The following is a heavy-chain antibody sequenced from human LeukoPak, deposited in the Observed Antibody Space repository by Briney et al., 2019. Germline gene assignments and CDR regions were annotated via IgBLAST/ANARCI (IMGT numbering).Heavy chain of an antibody. CDR2: INHSGST. D-gene: IGHD4-23*01. V-gene: IGHV4-34*01. CDR3: ARDGVVTMELDY. CDR1: GGSFSGYY. Sequence: SETLSLTCAVYGGSFSGYYWSWIRQPPGKGLEWIGEINHSGSTNYNPSLKSRVTISVDTSKNQFSLTLRSVTAADTAVHYCARDGVVTMELDYWGQGILVTVSS. J-gene: IGHJ4*02.